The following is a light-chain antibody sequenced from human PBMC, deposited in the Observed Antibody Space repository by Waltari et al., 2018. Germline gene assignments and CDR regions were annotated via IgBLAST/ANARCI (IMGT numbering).Light chain of an antibody. CDR3: AAWDDSPSGHVV. CDR2: TGD. V-gene: IGLV1-47*01. CDR1: SSNIGSHY. J-gene: IGLJ2*01. Sequence: SVLTQPPSASGAPGQRVTISCSGSSSNIGSHYVYWYQQLPGTAPKPLNYTGDQRAAGVPDRVAASKSGTSASLAISGLRSEDEADYYCAAWDDSPSGHVVFGGGTKLTVL.